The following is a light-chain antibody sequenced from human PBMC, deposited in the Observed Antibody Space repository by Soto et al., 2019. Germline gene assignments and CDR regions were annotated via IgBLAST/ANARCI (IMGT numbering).Light chain of an antibody. CDR3: SSYTTSNTRQIV. V-gene: IGLV2-14*03. CDR2: DVS. CDR1: RSNVGGYNY. Sequence: PLNQPASVSGSPGKSITISCPGTRSNVGGYNYVPWYQHHPGKAPKLMIFDVSNRPSGVSSRFSGSKSGNTASLTISGLQPEDEADYYCSSYTTSNTRQIVFGTGTKVTVL. J-gene: IGLJ1*01.